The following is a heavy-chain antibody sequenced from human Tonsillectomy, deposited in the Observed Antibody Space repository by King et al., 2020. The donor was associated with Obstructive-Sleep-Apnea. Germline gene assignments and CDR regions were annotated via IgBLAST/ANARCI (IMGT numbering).Heavy chain of an antibody. J-gene: IGHJ6*02. CDR1: GFTFSNYA. CDR2: ISYDGGNK. CDR3: ARDRISGGYSVRGMDV. V-gene: IGHV3-30*04. D-gene: IGHD1-26*01. Sequence: VQLVESGGGVVQPGRSLRLSCAASGFTFSNYAMHWVRQAPGKGLEWVAVISYDGGNKFYADSVKGRFTISSDNSKKPLWLQMDSLRAEDTAVYYCARDRISGGYSVRGMDVWGQGTTVTVSS.